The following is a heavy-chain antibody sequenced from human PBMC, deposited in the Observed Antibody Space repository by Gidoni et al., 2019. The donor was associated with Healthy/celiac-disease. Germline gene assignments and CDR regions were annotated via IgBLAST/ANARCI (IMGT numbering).Heavy chain of an antibody. V-gene: IGHV1-58*01. CDR3: AAGGVIYDSSGYFLPYYYYGMDV. CDR2: IVVGSGNT. Sequence: QMQLVQSGPAVKKPGTSVKVSCKASGFTFTISAVQWVRQARGQCLEWIGWIVVGSGNTNYAQKFQERVTITRDMSTSTAYMELSSLRSEDTAVYYCAAGGVIYDSSGYFLPYYYYGMDVWGQGTTVTVSS. CDR1: GFTFTISA. J-gene: IGHJ6*02. D-gene: IGHD3-22*01.